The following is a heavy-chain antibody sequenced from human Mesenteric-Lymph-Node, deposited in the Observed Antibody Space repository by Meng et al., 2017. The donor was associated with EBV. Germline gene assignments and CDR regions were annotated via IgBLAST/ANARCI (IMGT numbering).Heavy chain of an antibody. J-gene: IGHJ4*02. V-gene: IGHV4-61*01. D-gene: IGHD4-17*01. CDR3: ATGLYGDYALAN. Sequence: QGQLLESGAGVVKPSETLSLTCTVSGGSVSSGTYYWSWIRQPPGKGLEWIGYIYYSGSTNYNPSLKSRVTISVDTSKNQFSLKLSSVTAADTAVYYCATGLYGDYALANWGQGTLVTVSS. CDR2: IYYSGST. CDR1: GGSVSSGTYY.